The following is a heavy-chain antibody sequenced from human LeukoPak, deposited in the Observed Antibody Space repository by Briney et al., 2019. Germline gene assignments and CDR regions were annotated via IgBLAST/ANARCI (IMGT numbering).Heavy chain of an antibody. CDR1: GYTFTNFG. D-gene: IGHD3-9*01. J-gene: IGHJ4*02. CDR2: ISTYNDDT. CDR3: ARDPFPFIVQLTGITYFDS. V-gene: IGHV1-18*01. Sequence: ATVKVSCKASGYTFTNFGINWVRDAPGQGLVRVGWISTYNDDTKYAQEFQGRVTMTPDTSTTTVFMELRRLTSDDTGVYYCARDPFPFIVQLTGITYFDSWGPGTPFTVSS.